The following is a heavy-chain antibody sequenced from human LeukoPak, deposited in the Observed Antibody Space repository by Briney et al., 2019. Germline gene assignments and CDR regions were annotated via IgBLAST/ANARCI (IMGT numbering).Heavy chain of an antibody. V-gene: IGHV3-7*01. CDR1: GINFRGYW. D-gene: IGHD5-12*01. CDR2: KKQDGSEK. CDR3: ARDLGHTGYDLYDY. Sequence: PGGSLRLSCAVSGINFRGYWMAWVRKAPGKGLEWVANKKQDGSEKYYVDSVKGRFTISRDNAKNSLYLEMNSLRVEDTAVYYCARDLGHTGYDLYDYWGQGTLVTVSS. J-gene: IGHJ4*02.